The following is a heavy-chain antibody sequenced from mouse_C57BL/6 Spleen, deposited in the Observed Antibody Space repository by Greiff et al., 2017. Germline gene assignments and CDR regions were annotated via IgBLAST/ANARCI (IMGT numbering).Heavy chain of an antibody. CDR3: TREGGSSWYFDV. J-gene: IGHJ1*03. D-gene: IGHD1-1*01. CDR2: ISSGSSTI. V-gene: IGHV5-17*03. Sequence: EVQRVESGGGLVKPGGSLKLSCAASGFTFSDYGMHWVRQAPEKGLEWVAYISSGSSTIYYADTVKGRFTISRDNAKNTLFLQMSSLKSEDTAMYYCTREGGSSWYFDVWGTGTTVTVSS. CDR1: GFTFSDYG.